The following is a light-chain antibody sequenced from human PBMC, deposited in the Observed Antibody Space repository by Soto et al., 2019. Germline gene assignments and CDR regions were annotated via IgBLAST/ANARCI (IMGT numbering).Light chain of an antibody. CDR2: DAS. CDR3: LQDINYPWT. V-gene: IGKV1-5*01. J-gene: IGKJ1*01. Sequence: DLQMTQSPSTLSGSVGARVTITCRASQTISSWLAWYQQKPGKAPNLLIYDASNLQSGVPPRFSGSGSGTDLTIDISSLQPEDVETYYCLQDINYPWTFGQGTKVDIK. CDR1: QTISSW.